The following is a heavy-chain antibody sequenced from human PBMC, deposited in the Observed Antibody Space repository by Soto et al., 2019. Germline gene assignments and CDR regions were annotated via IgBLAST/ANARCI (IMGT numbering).Heavy chain of an antibody. Sequence: ASVKVSCKVYGYTLTELSMHWVRQAPGKGLEWMGGFDPEDGETIYAQKFQGRVTMTEDTSTDTAYMEMSSLRSEDKALYYCATLGYCSSTSCYGFGYWGQGTLVTVSS. CDR3: ATLGYCSSTSCYGFGY. CDR2: FDPEDGET. CDR1: GYTLTELS. V-gene: IGHV1-24*01. J-gene: IGHJ4*02. D-gene: IGHD2-2*01.